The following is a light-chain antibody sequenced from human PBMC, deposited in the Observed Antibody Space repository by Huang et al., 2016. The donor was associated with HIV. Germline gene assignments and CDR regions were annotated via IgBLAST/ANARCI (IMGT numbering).Light chain of an antibody. Sequence: DIQMTQSPSSLSASVGDRVTITCRASQSISTYLNWYQQKPGKAPKLLIYAASSLQSGVPSRFSGSGSGTDFSLTISSLQPEDFVTYHCQQSYSTPRTFGQGTKVEIK. CDR3: QQSYSTPRT. J-gene: IGKJ1*01. CDR2: AAS. V-gene: IGKV1-39*01. CDR1: QSISTY.